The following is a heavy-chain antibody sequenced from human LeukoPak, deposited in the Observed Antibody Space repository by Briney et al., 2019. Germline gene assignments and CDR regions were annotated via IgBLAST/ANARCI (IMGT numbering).Heavy chain of an antibody. CDR3: ARDSVPLYYDFWSGFYGMDV. CDR2: IYYSGST. CDR1: GGPISSYY. Sequence: SETLSLTCTVSGGPISSYYWSWIRQPPGKGLEWIGYIYYSGSTNYNPSLKSRVTISVDTSKNQFSLKLSSVTAADTAVYYCARDSVPLYYDFWSGFYGMDVWGQGTTVTVSS. D-gene: IGHD3-3*01. J-gene: IGHJ6*02. V-gene: IGHV4-59*01.